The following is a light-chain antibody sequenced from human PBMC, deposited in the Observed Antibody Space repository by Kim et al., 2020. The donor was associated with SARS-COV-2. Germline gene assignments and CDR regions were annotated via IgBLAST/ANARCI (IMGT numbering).Light chain of an antibody. V-gene: IGKV1-27*01. J-gene: IGKJ1*01. CDR1: QGISNS. Sequence: DIQMTQSPSSLSASVGDRVTITCRASQGISNSLAWYQQKPGKGTKVLIYDASTLQSGVPSRFSGSGSGTDFTLTISSLQPEDVATYYCQKYNSAPWTLGQVTKVDIK. CDR3: QKYNSAPWT. CDR2: DAS.